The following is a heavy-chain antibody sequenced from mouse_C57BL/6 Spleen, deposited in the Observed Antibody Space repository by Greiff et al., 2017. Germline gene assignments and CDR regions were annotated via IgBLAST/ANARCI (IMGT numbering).Heavy chain of an antibody. CDR3: TTGYYDYDAVPDY. V-gene: IGHV14-4*01. Sequence: EVQLQQSGAELVRPGASVKLSCTASGFNIKDDYMHWVKQRPEQGLEWIGWIDPENGDTEYASKFQGKATITADTSSNTAYLQRSSLTSEDTAVYYCTTGYYDYDAVPDYWGQGTTLTVSS. J-gene: IGHJ2*01. CDR1: GFNIKDDY. CDR2: IDPENGDT. D-gene: IGHD2-4*01.